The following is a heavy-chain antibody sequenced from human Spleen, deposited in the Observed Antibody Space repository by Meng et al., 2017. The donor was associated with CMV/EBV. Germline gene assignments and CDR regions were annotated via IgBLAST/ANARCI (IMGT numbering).Heavy chain of an antibody. J-gene: IGHJ3*02. D-gene: IGHD3-10*01. Sequence: GESLKISCTASGFTSGDYAMSWVRQALGKGLEWVGCIRSNTYGGTTEYGASVKGRFTISRDDSKSIAYLQINSLKTEDTAVYYCTREATRGYYVSGRYPENAFDIWGQGTMVTVSS. CDR2: IRSNTYGGTT. CDR1: GFTSGDYA. CDR3: TREATRGYYVSGRYPENAFDI. V-gene: IGHV3-49*04.